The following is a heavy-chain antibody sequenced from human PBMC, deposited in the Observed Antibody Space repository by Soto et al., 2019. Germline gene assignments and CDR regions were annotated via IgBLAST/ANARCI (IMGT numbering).Heavy chain of an antibody. Sequence: SETLSLTCTVSGGSISSGGYYWSWIRQHPGKGLEWIGYIYYSGSTYYKPSLKSRVTISVDTSKNQFSLKLSSVTAADTAVYYCARDQAPRYSGSKKVPAAAYFDYWGQGTLVTVSS. V-gene: IGHV4-31*03. D-gene: IGHD2-2*01. CDR3: ARDQAPRYSGSKKVPAAAYFDY. CDR1: GGSISSGGYY. CDR2: IYYSGST. J-gene: IGHJ4*02.